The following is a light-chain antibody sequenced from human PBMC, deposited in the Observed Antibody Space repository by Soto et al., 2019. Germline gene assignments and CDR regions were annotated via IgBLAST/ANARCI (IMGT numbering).Light chain of an antibody. CDR1: QSMSSW. Sequence: DIQMTQSPSTLSASVGDRVTITFRASQSMSSWLAWYQQKPGKAPKLLIYKASSLESGVPSRFSGSGSWTQFTLTISSLQPDDSATYYCQQYNSYPWTFGQGTKVDIK. CDR3: QQYNSYPWT. CDR2: KAS. V-gene: IGKV1-5*03. J-gene: IGKJ1*01.